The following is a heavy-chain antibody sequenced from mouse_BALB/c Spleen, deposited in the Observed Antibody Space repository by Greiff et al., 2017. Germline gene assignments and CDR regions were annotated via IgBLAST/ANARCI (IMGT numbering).Heavy chain of an antibody. CDR3: ARSYYDYDGWFAY. V-gene: IGHV2-2*02. CDR1: GFSLTSYG. Sequence: QVQLQQSGPGLVQPSQSLSITCTVSGFSLTSYGVHWVRQSPGKGLEWLGVIWSGGSTDYNAAFISRLSISKDNSKSQVFFKMNSLQANDTAIYYCARSYYDYDGWFAYWGQGTLVTVSA. J-gene: IGHJ3*01. CDR2: IWSGGST. D-gene: IGHD2-4*01.